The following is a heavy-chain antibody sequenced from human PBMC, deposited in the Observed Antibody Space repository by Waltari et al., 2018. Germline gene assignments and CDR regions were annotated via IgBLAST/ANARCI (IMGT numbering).Heavy chain of an antibody. CDR3: ARGNYYDSSGYLPHGY. D-gene: IGHD3-22*01. CDR2: INPNRGGT. CDR1: GYTFTGYY. V-gene: IGHV1-2*04. J-gene: IGHJ4*02. Sequence: QVQLVQSGAEVKKPGASVKVSCKASGYTFTGYYMHWLRQAPGQGLEWMGWINPNRGGTNYAQKFQGWVTMTRDTSISTAYMELSRLRSDDTAVYYCARGNYYDSSGYLPHGYWGQGTLVTVSS.